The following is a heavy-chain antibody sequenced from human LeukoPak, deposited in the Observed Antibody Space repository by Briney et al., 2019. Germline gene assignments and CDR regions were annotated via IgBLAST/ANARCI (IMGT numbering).Heavy chain of an antibody. J-gene: IGHJ6*02. Sequence: GGSLRLSCVGSEFIFGSYWMSWVRQAPGKGLEWVANIKQDGSEKYYVDSVKGRFTVFRDNDKNSLYLQTNRLRAEDTAMYFCARGYKSEPPAKYGMDVWGRGTTVIVSS. D-gene: IGHD5-12*01. CDR3: ARGYKSEPPAKYGMDV. CDR2: IKQDGSEK. V-gene: IGHV3-7*01. CDR1: EFIFGSYW.